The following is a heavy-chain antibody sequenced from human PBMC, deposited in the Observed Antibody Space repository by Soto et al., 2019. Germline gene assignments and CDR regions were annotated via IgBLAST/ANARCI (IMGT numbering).Heavy chain of an antibody. V-gene: IGHV5-51*01. CDR3: ATSITMIVKGGAFDI. Sequence: GESLKISCKGSGYSFTSYWIGWVRQMPGKGLEWMGIIYPGDSDTRYSPSFQGQVTISADKSISTAYLQWSSLKASDTAMYYCATSITMIVKGGAFDIWGQGTMVTVSS. CDR1: GYSFTSYW. J-gene: IGHJ3*02. CDR2: IYPGDSDT. D-gene: IGHD3-22*01.